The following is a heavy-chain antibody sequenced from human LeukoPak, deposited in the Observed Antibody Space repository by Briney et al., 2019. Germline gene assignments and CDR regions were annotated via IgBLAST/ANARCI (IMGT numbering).Heavy chain of an antibody. Sequence: TSETLSLTCTVSGYSISSGHYWGWIRQPPGKGLEWIGSIYHSGSTYYNPSLKSRVTISVDTSKNQFSLKLSSVTAADTAVYYCARECSNPGSGYYYYMDVWGKGTTVTVSS. D-gene: IGHD4-11*01. CDR2: IYHSGST. CDR1: GYSISSGHY. V-gene: IGHV4-38-2*02. J-gene: IGHJ6*03. CDR3: ARECSNPGSGYYYYMDV.